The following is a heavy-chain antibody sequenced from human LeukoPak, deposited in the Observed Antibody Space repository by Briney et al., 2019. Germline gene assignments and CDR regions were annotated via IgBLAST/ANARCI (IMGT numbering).Heavy chain of an antibody. CDR1: GFTSNNAW. CDR3: TTASKRQHFDY. J-gene: IGHJ4*02. CDR2: IKSKTDDATT. Sequence: PGGSLRLSCAASGFTSNNAWMTWVRQAPGKGLEWVGRIKSKTDDATTDFAAPVKGRFTISRDDSRNTVYLQMNSLKTEDTAVYYCTTASKRQHFDYWGQGTLVTVSS. V-gene: IGHV3-15*01.